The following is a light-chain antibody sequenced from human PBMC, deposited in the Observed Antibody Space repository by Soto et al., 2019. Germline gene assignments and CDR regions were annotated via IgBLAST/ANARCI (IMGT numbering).Light chain of an antibody. CDR1: SSKIGNNY. V-gene: IGLV1-51*01. Sequence: QSVLTQPPSVSAAPGQKVTISCSGSSSKIGNNYVSWYQQLPGTAPKLLIYDNNKRPSGIPDRFSGSKSGTSATLDITGLQTGDEADYYCGTWDNSLSAGAFGGGTKLTVL. CDR3: GTWDNSLSAGA. CDR2: DNN. J-gene: IGLJ2*01.